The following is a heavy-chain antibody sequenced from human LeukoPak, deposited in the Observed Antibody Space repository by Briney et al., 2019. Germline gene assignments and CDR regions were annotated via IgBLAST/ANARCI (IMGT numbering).Heavy chain of an antibody. CDR1: GYKFTDDY. Sequence: ASVKVSCKASGYKFTDDYMHWVRQAPGQGLEFMGWINPDSGFTNYAQKFKGRVTMTRDTSISTAYLEVGSLTSDDTAVYYCAPTAEAYTSWWKVWGQGTLVTVSS. D-gene: IGHD3-16*01. J-gene: IGHJ4*02. CDR3: APTAEAYTSWWKV. CDR2: INPDSGFT. V-gene: IGHV1-2*02.